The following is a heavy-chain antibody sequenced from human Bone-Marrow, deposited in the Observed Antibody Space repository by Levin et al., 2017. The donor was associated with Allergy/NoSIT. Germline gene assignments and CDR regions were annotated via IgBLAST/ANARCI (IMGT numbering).Heavy chain of an antibody. Sequence: ASVKVSCKASGYTFTSYGISWVRQAPGQGLEWMGWISAYNGNTNYAQKLQGRVTMTTDTSTSTAYMELRSLRSDDTAVYYCARGEIYDSSGYYPRDYYYYGMDVWGQGTTVTVSS. D-gene: IGHD3-22*01. J-gene: IGHJ6*02. CDR1: GYTFTSYG. V-gene: IGHV1-18*01. CDR2: ISAYNGNT. CDR3: ARGEIYDSSGYYPRDYYYYGMDV.